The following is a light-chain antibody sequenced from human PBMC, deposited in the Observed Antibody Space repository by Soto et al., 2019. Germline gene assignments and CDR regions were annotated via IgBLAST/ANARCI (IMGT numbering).Light chain of an antibody. V-gene: IGKV3-15*01. CDR3: QQYDNWPFT. Sequence: EIVMTQSPATLSVSPGERATLSCRASQSISRKLAWYQQKPGQSPRLLIYGASARATGIPARFSGSGSGTEFTLTISSLQSEDFALYSCQQYDNWPFTFGPGTKVDIK. CDR1: QSISRK. J-gene: IGKJ3*01. CDR2: GAS.